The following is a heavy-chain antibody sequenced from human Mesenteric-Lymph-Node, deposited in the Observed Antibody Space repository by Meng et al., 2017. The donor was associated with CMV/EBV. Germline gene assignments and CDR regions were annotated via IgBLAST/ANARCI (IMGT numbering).Heavy chain of an antibody. CDR3: ATQNCGGDCG. J-gene: IGHJ4*02. CDR1: GFTFSTYG. D-gene: IGHD2-21*01. CDR2: ISGSAGTT. Sequence: GESLKISCVASGFTFSTYGMTWVRQAPGKGLEWVSVISGSAGTTYYADSVKGRFTISRDNAKNSLYLQMNSLRAEDTAVYYCATQNCGGDCGWGQGTLVTVSS. V-gene: IGHV3-23*01.